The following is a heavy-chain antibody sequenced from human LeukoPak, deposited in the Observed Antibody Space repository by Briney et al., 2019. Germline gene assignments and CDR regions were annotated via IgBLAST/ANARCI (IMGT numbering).Heavy chain of an antibody. CDR1: GGSFSGYY. V-gene: IGHV4-34*01. J-gene: IGHJ6*03. D-gene: IGHD3-10*01. CDR2: INHSGST. CDR3: ARLISAMVRGVRYYYYYYMDV. Sequence: SETLSLTCAVYGGSFSGYYWSWIRQPPGKGLEWIGEINHSGSTNYNPSLKSRVTISVDTSKNQFSLKLSSVTAADTAVYYCARLISAMVRGVRYYYYYYMDVWGKGTTVTISS.